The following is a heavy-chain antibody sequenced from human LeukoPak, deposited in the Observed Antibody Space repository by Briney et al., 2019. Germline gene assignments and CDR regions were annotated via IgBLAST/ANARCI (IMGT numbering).Heavy chain of an antibody. V-gene: IGHV4-34*01. CDR3: ARLVSGSYAPPFDY. J-gene: IGHJ4*02. D-gene: IGHD3-16*01. Sequence: SETLSLTCAVYGGSFSGYYWSWIRQPPGKGLEWIGEINHSGSTNYNPSLKSRVTISVDTSKNQFSLKLSSVTAADTAVYYCARLVSGSYAPPFDYWGQGTLVTVSS. CDR1: GGSFSGYY. CDR2: INHSGST.